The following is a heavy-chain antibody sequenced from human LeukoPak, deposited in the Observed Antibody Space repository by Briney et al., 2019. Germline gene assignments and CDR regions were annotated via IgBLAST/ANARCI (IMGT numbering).Heavy chain of an antibody. V-gene: IGHV3-21*04. CDR3: ARDFRGGYDFWSGYYTPYYFDY. Sequence: PGGSLRLSCAASGFTFSSYSMNWVRQAPGKGLEWVSSISSSSSYIYYADSVKGRFTISRDNAKNSLYLQMNSLRAEDTAVYYCARDFRGGYDFWSGYYTPYYFDYWGQGTLVTVSP. CDR1: GFTFSSYS. J-gene: IGHJ4*02. CDR2: ISSSSSYI. D-gene: IGHD3-3*01.